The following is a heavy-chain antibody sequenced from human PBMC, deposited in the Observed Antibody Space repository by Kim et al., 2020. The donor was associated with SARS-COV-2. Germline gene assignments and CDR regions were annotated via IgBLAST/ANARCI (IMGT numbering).Heavy chain of an antibody. CDR3: ARLVRKYVSRRYYYYGMDV. V-gene: IGHV1-8*01. CDR1: GYTFTSYD. Sequence: ASVKVSCKASGYTFTSYDINWVRQATGQGLEWMGWMNPNSGNTGYAQKFQGRVTMTRNTSISTAYMELSSLRSEDTAVYYCARLVRKYVSRRYYYYGMDVWGQGTTVTDSS. D-gene: IGHD2-15*01. CDR2: MNPNSGNT. J-gene: IGHJ6*02.